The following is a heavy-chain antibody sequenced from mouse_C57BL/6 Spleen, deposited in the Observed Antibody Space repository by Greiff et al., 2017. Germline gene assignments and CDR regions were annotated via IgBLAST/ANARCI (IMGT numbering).Heavy chain of an antibody. V-gene: IGHV1-36*01. J-gene: IGHJ3*01. Sequence: QLQQSGPVLVKPGPSVKISCKASGLTFTDYYMPWVKQSHGKSLEWVGLVYPYNGGTSYNQKFKGKGKLNGDTSSSTAYMELNSLTSEDSAVYYCASGDHYCGSSAWFAYSGQGTLVTVSA. CDR3: ASGDHYCGSSAWFAY. D-gene: IGHD1-1*01. CDR2: VYPYNGGT. CDR1: GLTFTDYY.